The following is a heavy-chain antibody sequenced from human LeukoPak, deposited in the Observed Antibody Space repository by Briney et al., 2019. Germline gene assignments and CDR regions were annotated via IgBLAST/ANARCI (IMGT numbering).Heavy chain of an antibody. Sequence: PSETLSLTCTVSGGSISSYYWGWIRQPPGKGLEWIGYICTSGSTNYNPSLKSRVTISVDTSKNQFSLKLSSVTAADTAVYYCAGNLGYSSSQPLDYWGQGTLVTVSS. CDR1: GGSISSYY. J-gene: IGHJ4*02. V-gene: IGHV4-4*09. CDR2: ICTSGST. D-gene: IGHD6-13*01. CDR3: AGNLGYSSSQPLDY.